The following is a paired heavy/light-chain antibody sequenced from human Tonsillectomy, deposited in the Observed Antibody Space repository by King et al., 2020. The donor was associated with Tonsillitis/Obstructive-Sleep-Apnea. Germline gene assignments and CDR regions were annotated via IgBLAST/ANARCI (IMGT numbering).Light chain of an antibody. CDR3: QQSYSTPWT. J-gene: IGKJ1*01. CDR2: ATS. Sequence: DIQMTQSPSSLSASVGDRVTITCRASQSISSYLNWYQQKPGKAPNLLIYATSSLQSGVPSRFSGSGSGTDFTLTINSLQPEDFATYYCQQSYSTPWTFGQGTKVEIK. V-gene: IGKV1-39*01. CDR1: QSISSY.
Heavy chain of an antibody. CDR2: IYWDDDK. Sequence: QITLKESGPTLVKPTQTLTLTCTFSEFSLSTSGVGVGWIRQPPGKALEWLALIYWDDDKRYSPSLKSRLTITRDTSKNQVVLTMTNMDPVDTATYYCALTYYDFSAAAFDIWGQGTMVTVSS. D-gene: IGHD3-3*01. J-gene: IGHJ3*02. CDR3: ALTYYDFSAAAFDI. CDR1: EFSLSTSGVG. V-gene: IGHV2-5*02.